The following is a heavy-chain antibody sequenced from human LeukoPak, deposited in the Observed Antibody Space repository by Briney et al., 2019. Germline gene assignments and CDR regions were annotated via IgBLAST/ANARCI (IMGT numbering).Heavy chain of an antibody. Sequence: TSETLSLTCTVSGASINSTNYYWAWIRLPPGMGLEWIGTVSYGGNTYYNPSLKSRVAISADTSKKQISLNLISVTAADAAVYYCARHAGTYYDFWSGYFNYFDPWGQGTLVTVSS. V-gene: IGHV4-39*01. CDR1: GASINSTNYY. J-gene: IGHJ5*02. D-gene: IGHD3-3*01. CDR3: ARHAGTYYDFWSGYFNYFDP. CDR2: VSYGGNT.